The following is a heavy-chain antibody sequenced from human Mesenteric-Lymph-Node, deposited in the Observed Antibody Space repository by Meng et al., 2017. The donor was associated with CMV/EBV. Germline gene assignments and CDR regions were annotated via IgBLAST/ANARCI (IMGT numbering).Heavy chain of an antibody. D-gene: IGHD2-2*02. J-gene: IGHJ4*02. V-gene: IGHV4-59*01. CDR3: ARGGYQLLYRYFDY. CDR2: IYFSGST. Sequence: GSLRLSCTVSGDSISSYYWSWIRQPPGKALEWIGYIYFSGSTDYNPALKSRVTISLDTSKNQFSLKLSSVTAADTAVYYCARGGYQLLYRYFDYWGQGTLVTVSS. CDR1: GDSISSYY.